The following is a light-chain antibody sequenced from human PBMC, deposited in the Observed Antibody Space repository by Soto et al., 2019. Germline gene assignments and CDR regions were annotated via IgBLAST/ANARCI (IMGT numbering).Light chain of an antibody. Sequence: QSALSQPASVSGSPGQSITISCTGTSSDVGGYKHVAWYQQYPGKAPKLIIFEVTDRPSGVSNRFSGSKSGNTASLSISGLQAEDEADYYCSSYKGGATLVFGGGTKVTVL. CDR2: EVT. V-gene: IGLV2-14*01. CDR3: SSYKGGATLV. CDR1: SSDVGGYKH. J-gene: IGLJ2*01.